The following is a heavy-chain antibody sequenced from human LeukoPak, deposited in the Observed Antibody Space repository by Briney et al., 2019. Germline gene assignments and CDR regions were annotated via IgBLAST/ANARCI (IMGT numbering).Heavy chain of an antibody. CDR1: GFTFSNAW. V-gene: IGHV3-15*01. CDR2: IKSKTEGGTT. CDR3: TTVRWGNSWYVDY. Sequence: GGSLRLSCAASGFTFSNAWMTWVRQAPGKGLEWVGRIKSKTEGGTTDHAAPVKGRFTISRDDSKNTLYLQMNSLKTEDTAIYYCTTVRWGNSWYVDYWGQGTLVTVSS. J-gene: IGHJ4*02. D-gene: IGHD6-13*01.